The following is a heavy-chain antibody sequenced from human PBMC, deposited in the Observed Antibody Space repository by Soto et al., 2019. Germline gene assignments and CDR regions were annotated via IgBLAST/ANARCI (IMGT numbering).Heavy chain of an antibody. J-gene: IGHJ3*02. CDR1: GGSISSGGYY. CDR2: IYYSGST. D-gene: IGHD5-18*01. CDR3: ARSNVDTAMADAFDI. Sequence: QVQLQESGPGLVKPSQTLSLTCTVSGGSISSGGYYWSWIRQHPGKGLEWIGYIYYSGSTYYNPSLKSRVTISVDTSKNQFSLKLSSVTAADTAVYYCARSNVDTAMADAFDIWGQGTMVTVSS. V-gene: IGHV4-31*03.